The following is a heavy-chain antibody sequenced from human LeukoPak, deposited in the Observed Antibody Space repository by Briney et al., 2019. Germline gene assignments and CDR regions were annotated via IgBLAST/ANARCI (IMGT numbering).Heavy chain of an antibody. D-gene: IGHD1-26*01. CDR2: INPNSGGT. CDR3: ARGSRTWSGSYYLY. V-gene: IGHV1-2*02. Sequence: GASVTVSFTASGYTFTVYYMHWVRPAPGQGLEWMGWINPNSGGTNYAQKFQGRVTMTRDTSISTAYMELSRLRSDDTAVYYCARGSRTWSGSYYLYWGQGTLVTVSS. CDR1: GYTFTVYY. J-gene: IGHJ4*02.